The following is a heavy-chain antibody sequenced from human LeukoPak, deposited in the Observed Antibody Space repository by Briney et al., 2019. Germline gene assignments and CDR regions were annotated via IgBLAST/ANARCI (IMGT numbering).Heavy chain of an antibody. D-gene: IGHD2-2*01. CDR2: IIPIFGTA. J-gene: IGHJ5*02. Sequence: RASVKVSCKASGGTFSSYAISWVRQAPGQGLEWMGRIIPIFGTANYAQKFQGRVTITTDESTSTAYMELSSLRSEDTAVYYCARDVGVVVPAAMRGYNWFDPWGQGTLVTVSS. CDR1: GGTFSSYA. V-gene: IGHV1-69*05. CDR3: ARDVGVVVPAAMRGYNWFDP.